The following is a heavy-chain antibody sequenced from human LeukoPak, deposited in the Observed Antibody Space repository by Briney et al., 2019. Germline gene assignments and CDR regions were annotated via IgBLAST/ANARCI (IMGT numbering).Heavy chain of an antibody. CDR2: IYTTGST. V-gene: IGHV4-61*02. CDR1: GVSISSGSYY. J-gene: IGHJ4*02. D-gene: IGHD3-3*01. Sequence: SETLSLTCTVSGVSISSGSYYWNWIRQPAGKGLEWIGRIYTTGSTNYNPSLKSRVTISVDASKNQFSLKLSSVTAADTAVYYCARAYYDFWSGFPGGFDYWGQGTLVTVSS. CDR3: ARAYYDFWSGFPGGFDY.